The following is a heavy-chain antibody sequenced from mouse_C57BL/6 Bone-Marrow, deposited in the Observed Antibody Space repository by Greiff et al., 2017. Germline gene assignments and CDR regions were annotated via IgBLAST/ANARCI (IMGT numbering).Heavy chain of an antibody. CDR3: AGHETGTGDYAMDY. CDR1: GFSLTSYG. CDR2: IWSDGST. Sequence: VKLVESGPGLVAPSQSLSITCTVSGFSLTSYGVHWVRPPPGKGLEWLVVIWSDGSTTYNPAPNSRLSISKDNSKSQVFLKMNSLQTNDTAMYYCAGHETGTGDYAMDYWGQGTSVTVSS. V-gene: IGHV2-6-1*01. D-gene: IGHD4-1*01. J-gene: IGHJ4*01.